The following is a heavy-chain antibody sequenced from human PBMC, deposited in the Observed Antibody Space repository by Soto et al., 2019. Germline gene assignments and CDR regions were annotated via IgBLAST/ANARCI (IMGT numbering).Heavy chain of an antibody. J-gene: IGHJ5*02. D-gene: IGHD3-9*01. CDR2: IIPKCGTA. V-gene: IGHV1-69*01. CDR3: ARVFGWLLSPGGWFDP. CDR1: GGTFSSYA. Sequence: QVQLVQSGAEVKKPGSSVKVSCKASGGTFSSYAINWVRQAPGQGLEWMRGIIPKCGTANYAQKCQGRVKINADESTSTGYMKVSSMRSEDSAVYYCARVFGWLLSPGGWFDPWGQGTLVTVSS.